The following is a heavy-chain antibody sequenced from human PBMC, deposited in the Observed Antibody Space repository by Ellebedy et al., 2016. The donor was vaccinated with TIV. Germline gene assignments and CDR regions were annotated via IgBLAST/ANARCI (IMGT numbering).Heavy chain of an antibody. V-gene: IGHV3-23*01. D-gene: IGHD6-13*01. Sequence: PGGSLRLSCAASGFTFNTYSMNWVRQAPGKGLEWVSSISGTGGSTWYADSVQGRFTISRDNSKNTLSLQMNSLRADDTAVYYCARLGYRSSWFDYWGQGALVTVSS. CDR3: ARLGYRSSWFDY. CDR2: ISGTGGST. J-gene: IGHJ4*02. CDR1: GFTFNTYS.